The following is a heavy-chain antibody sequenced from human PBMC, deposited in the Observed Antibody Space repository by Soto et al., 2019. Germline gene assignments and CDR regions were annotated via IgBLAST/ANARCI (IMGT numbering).Heavy chain of an antibody. CDR1: GFTLTSYG. CDR3: ARRNWNYGYFDY. Sequence: QVQLVESGGGVVQPGRSLRLSCAASGFTLTSYGMHWVRQAPGKGLEWVAVIWYDGGNKYHTDSVKGRFTISRDNSKNTLYLQMNSLRAEDTAVYYCARRNWNYGYFDYWGQGTLVTVSS. J-gene: IGHJ4*02. CDR2: IWYDGGNK. V-gene: IGHV3-33*01. D-gene: IGHD1-7*01.